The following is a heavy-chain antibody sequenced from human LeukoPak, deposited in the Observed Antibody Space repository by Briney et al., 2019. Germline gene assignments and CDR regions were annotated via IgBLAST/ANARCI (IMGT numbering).Heavy chain of an antibody. D-gene: IGHD3-3*01. Sequence: ASVKVSCKTSGYTFTSHGISWVRQATGQGLEWMGWMNPNSGNTGYAQKFQGRVTMTRNTSISTAYVELSSLRSEDTAVYYCARGSQGWYYDFWSGYYAFDYWGQGTLVTVSS. V-gene: IGHV1-8*02. CDR3: ARGSQGWYYDFWSGYYAFDY. J-gene: IGHJ4*02. CDR1: GYTFTSHG. CDR2: MNPNSGNT.